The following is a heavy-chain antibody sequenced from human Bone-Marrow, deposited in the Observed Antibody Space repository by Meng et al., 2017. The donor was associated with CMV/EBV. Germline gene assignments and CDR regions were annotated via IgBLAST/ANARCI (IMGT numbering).Heavy chain of an antibody. V-gene: IGHV3-48*04. Sequence: GGSLRLPCAASGFTFSSYSMNWVRQAPGKGLEWVSYISSSSSTIYYADSAKGRFTISRDNAKNSLYLQMNSLRAEDTAVYYCARDDLNWGGQVLNDYYYGMDVWGQGTTVTVSS. CDR3: ARDDLNWGGQVLNDYYYGMDV. CDR2: ISSSSSTI. D-gene: IGHD7-27*01. J-gene: IGHJ6*02. CDR1: GFTFSSYS.